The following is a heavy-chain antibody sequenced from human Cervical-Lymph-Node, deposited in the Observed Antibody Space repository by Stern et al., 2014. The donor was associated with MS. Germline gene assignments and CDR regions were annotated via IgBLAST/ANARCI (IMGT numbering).Heavy chain of an antibody. D-gene: IGHD3-22*01. CDR2: IYWDDDK. CDR3: THVIVTYYRFDY. J-gene: IGHJ4*02. V-gene: IGHV2-5*02. Sequence: QVTLRESGPTLVKPTQTLTLTCTFSGFSLSTNEVAVGWIRQPPGKALEWLALIYWDDDKRYSPSLKSRLTIAKDTSKNQVVLTMTNMDPVDTATYYCTHVIVTYYRFDYWGQGTLVTVSS. CDR1: GFSLSTNEVA.